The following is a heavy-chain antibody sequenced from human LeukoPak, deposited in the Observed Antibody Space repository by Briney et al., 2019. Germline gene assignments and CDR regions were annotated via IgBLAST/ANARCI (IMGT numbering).Heavy chain of an antibody. Sequence: GGSLRLSCAASGSTFSSYAMSWVRQAPGKGLEWVSAISGSGGSTYYADSVKGRFTISRDNSKNTLYLQMNSLRAEDTAVYYCANLPYVWGSYRHWGQGTLVTVSS. V-gene: IGHV3-23*01. CDR3: ANLPYVWGSYRH. CDR1: GSTFSSYA. CDR2: ISGSGGST. D-gene: IGHD3-16*02. J-gene: IGHJ4*02.